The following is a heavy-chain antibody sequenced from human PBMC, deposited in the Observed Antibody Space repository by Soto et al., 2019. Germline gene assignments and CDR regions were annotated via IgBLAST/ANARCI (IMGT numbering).Heavy chain of an antibody. CDR2: ISYSGST. CDR3: ARENKAIFGGFTYYDY. V-gene: IGHV4-59*01. CDR1: GGSISSYY. Sequence: PSETLSLTCAVSGGSISSYYWSWIRQPPGKSLERIAYISYSGSTNYNPSLKSRVTISIDTSKNQFSLKLSSVTAADTAVYYRARENKAIFGGFTYYDYRAQCXQVTVSS. D-gene: IGHD3-3*01. J-gene: IGHJ4*02.